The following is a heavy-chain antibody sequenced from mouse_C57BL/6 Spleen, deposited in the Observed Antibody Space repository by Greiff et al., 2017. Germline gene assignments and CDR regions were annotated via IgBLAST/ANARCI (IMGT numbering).Heavy chain of an antibody. CDR1: GFSLTSYG. Sequence: VMLVESGPGLVQPSQSLSITCTVSGFSLTSYGVHWVRQSPGKGLEWLGVIWSGGSTDYNAAFISRLSISKDNSKSQVFFKMNSLQADDTAIYYCARIYYYGSSPYAMDYWGQGTSVTVSS. D-gene: IGHD1-1*01. J-gene: IGHJ4*01. V-gene: IGHV2-2*01. CDR2: IWSGGST. CDR3: ARIYYYGSSPYAMDY.